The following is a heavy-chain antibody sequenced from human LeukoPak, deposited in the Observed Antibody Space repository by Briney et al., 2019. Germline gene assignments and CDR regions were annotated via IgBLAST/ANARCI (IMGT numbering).Heavy chain of an antibody. CDR2: IFYSGST. J-gene: IGHJ3*01. Sequence: SETLSLTCSVSDDSITMYYWTWIRQPPGKGLEWIGYIFYSGSTNYNPSLKSRVTISVDTSKNQFSLKLSSVTAADTAVYYCARARRDLLAFDLWGQGTMVTVSS. CDR1: DDSITMYY. CDR3: ARARRDLLAFDL. V-gene: IGHV4-59*01. D-gene: IGHD1-26*01.